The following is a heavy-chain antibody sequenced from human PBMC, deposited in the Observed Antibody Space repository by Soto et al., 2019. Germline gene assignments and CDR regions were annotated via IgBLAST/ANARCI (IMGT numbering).Heavy chain of an antibody. CDR1: GFTFSSYA. V-gene: IGHV3-23*01. D-gene: IGHD2-2*01. J-gene: IGHJ4*02. CDR3: AKSRGPLGYCSSTSCYPFDY. Sequence: EVQLLESGGGLVQPGGSLRLSCAASGFTFSSYAMSCVRQAPGKGLEWVSAISGSGGSKYYADSVKGRFTISRDNYKNTLHLQLNGLRAEDTAVYYCAKSRGPLGYCSSTSCYPFDYWGQGTLVTVSS. CDR2: ISGSGGSK.